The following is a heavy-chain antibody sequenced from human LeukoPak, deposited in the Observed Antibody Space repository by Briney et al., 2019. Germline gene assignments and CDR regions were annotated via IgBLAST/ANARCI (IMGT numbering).Heavy chain of an antibody. CDR2: IYYSESS. J-gene: IGHJ6*04. D-gene: IGHD2-2*01. CDR1: GGSISSSSYY. Sequence: SETLSLPCSVFGGSISSSSYYWGWIRKPPGKGLEWIGSIYYSESSYYNPSLKSRVTISVDTSKNQFSLKLTSVTAADTAVYYCATFAGVVPGGLLLWGKGTTVIVSS. V-gene: IGHV4-39*01. CDR3: ATFAGVVPGGLLL.